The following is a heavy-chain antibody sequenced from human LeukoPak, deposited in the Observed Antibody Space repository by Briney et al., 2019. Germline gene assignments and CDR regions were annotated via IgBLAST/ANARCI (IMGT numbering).Heavy chain of an antibody. CDR1: GYTFTSYD. V-gene: IGHV1-69*13. D-gene: IGHD3-22*01. J-gene: IGHJ4*02. CDR2: IIPIFGTA. CDR3: ARGGRQHYYDSSGYYSY. Sequence: SVKVSCKASGYTFTSYDINWVRQAPGQGLEWMGGIIPIFGTANYAQKFQGRVTITADESTSTAYMELSSLRSEDTAVYYCARGGRQHYYDSSGYYSYWGQGTLVTVSS.